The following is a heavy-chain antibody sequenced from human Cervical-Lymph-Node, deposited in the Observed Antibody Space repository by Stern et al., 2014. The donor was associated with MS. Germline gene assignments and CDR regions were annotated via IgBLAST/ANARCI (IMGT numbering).Heavy chain of an antibody. CDR3: ARLAYTSAYYGERLHLFDY. J-gene: IGHJ4*02. V-gene: IGHV7-4-1*02. CDR2: ISTDTGKP. CDR1: GYTFTTYP. D-gene: IGHD6-19*01. Sequence: QVQLVQSGSELKKPGASVKVSCKASGYTFTTYPMNWVRQAPGQGLEWMGWISTDTGKPTYAQGFTGRFVFSLDTSVSTAYLQISSLKADDTAVYYCARLAYTSAYYGERLHLFDYWGQGTLVAVSS.